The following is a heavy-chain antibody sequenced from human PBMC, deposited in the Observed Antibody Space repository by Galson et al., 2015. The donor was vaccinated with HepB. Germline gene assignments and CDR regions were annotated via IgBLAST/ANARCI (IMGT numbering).Heavy chain of an antibody. CDR3: AKDPTTVTTYFQE. CDR1: GFIFSKYA. Sequence: SLRLSCAASGFIFSKYAMNWVRQGPGKGLQWVAGITAGGENTYYTASVEGRFTISRDNSKNTVFLQMTNLRAEDSALYYCAKDPTTVTTYFQEWGQGTLVSVSS. V-gene: IGHV3-23*01. D-gene: IGHD4-17*01. CDR2: ITAGGENT. J-gene: IGHJ1*01.